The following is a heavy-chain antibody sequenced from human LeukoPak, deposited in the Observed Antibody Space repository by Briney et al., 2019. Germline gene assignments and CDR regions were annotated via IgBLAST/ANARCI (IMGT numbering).Heavy chain of an antibody. V-gene: IGHV1-46*01. J-gene: IGHJ5*02. CDR3: ARAQAWDASDPNWFDP. D-gene: IGHD1-26*01. Sequence: GASVKVSCKASGYTFTSYYMHWVRQAPGQGLEWMGIINPSGGSTSYAQKFQGRVTMIRDTSTSTVYMKLSSLRSEDTAVYYCARAQAWDASDPNWFDPWGQGSLVIVSS. CDR2: INPSGGST. CDR1: GYTFTSYY.